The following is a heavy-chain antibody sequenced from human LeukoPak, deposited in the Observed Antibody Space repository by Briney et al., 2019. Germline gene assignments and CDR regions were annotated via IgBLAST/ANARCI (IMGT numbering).Heavy chain of an antibody. CDR2: ISGDGGST. D-gene: IGHD4-17*01. Sequence: PGGSLRPSYAASGFTFDDYAMHWVRQAPGKGLEWVSLISGDGGSTYYADSVKGRFTISRDNSKNSLYLQMNSLRTEDTALYYCAKEDDYGDYYFDYWGQGTLVTVSS. J-gene: IGHJ4*02. CDR1: GFTFDDYA. V-gene: IGHV3-43*02. CDR3: AKEDDYGDYYFDY.